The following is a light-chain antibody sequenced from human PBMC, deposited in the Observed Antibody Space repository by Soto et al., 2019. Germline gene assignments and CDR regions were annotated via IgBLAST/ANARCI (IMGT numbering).Light chain of an antibody. J-gene: IGKJ2*01. CDR3: QQSDSTPYT. Sequence: DLQMTQSPSSLSASVGDRVTITCRASQSISFYLHWYQQKPGKAPNLLIYGASSLQSGVPSRFSGSGSGTEFTLTISSLQTEDFATYYCQQSDSTPYTFGQGTKLEIK. V-gene: IGKV1-39*01. CDR1: QSISFY. CDR2: GAS.